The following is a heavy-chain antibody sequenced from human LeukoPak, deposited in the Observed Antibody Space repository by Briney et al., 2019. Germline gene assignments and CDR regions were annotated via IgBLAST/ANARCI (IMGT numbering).Heavy chain of an antibody. CDR2: TYYRSKWYN. CDR1: GDSVSGNSAA. J-gene: IGHJ4*02. Sequence: SQTLSLTCAISGDSVSGNSAAWNWIRQSPSRGLEWLGRTYYRSKWYNDYAVSVRGRITINPDTSKNQFSLQLNSVTPEDTAVYFCARASNNVFTSYYFDYWGQGTLVTVSS. D-gene: IGHD4-4*01. V-gene: IGHV6-1*01. CDR3: ARASNNVFTSYYFDY.